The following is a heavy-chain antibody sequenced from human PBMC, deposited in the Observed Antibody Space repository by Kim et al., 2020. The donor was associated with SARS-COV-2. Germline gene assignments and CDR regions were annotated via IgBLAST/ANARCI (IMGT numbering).Heavy chain of an antibody. J-gene: IGHJ4*02. D-gene: IGHD1-26*01. V-gene: IGHV1-2*02. CDR3: ARAPRYSGRNFYFDH. CDR1: GYNFIDYY. CDR2: VNSNSGGT. Sequence: ASVKVSCKASGYNFIDYYMHWVRQAPGQGLEWMGWVNSNSGGTHYAQKFQGRVTMTRDTSITTAYMELSSLRSDDTAVYYCARAPRYSGRNFYFDHWGQGALVTVSS.